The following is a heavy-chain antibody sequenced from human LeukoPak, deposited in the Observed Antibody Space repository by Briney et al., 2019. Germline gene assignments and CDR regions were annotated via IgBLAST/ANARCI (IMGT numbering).Heavy chain of an antibody. CDR3: ARGYYHDSSGLDY. J-gene: IGHJ4*02. V-gene: IGHV4-39*01. CDR2: IYYIGTT. D-gene: IGHD3-22*01. CDR1: GGSISSSGYY. Sequence: SETLSLTCTVSGGSISSSGYYWDWIRQPPGKGLQWIGSIYYIGTTYYNPSLKSRVTISVDTSKNQFSLRLSSVTAADTSVYYCARGYYHDSSGLDYWGQGTLVTVSS.